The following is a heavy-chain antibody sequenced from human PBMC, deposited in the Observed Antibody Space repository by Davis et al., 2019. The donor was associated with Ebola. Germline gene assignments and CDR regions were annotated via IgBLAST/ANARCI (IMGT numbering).Heavy chain of an antibody. D-gene: IGHD2-2*02. CDR2: IRSKANSYAT. CDR3: VGSDCSSTSCYTGGDY. J-gene: IGHJ4*02. V-gene: IGHV3-73*01. CDR1: GFTFSGSA. Sequence: GESLKISCAASGFTFSGSAMHWVRQASGKGLEWVGRIRSKANSYATAYAASVKGRFPISRDDSKNTAYLQMNSLKTEDTAVYYCVGSDCSSTSCYTGGDYWGQGTLVTVSS.